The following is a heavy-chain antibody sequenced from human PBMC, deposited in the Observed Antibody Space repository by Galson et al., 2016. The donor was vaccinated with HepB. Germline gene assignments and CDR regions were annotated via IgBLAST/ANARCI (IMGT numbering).Heavy chain of an antibody. J-gene: IGHJ4*02. CDR1: GFPFRTYA. CDR3: GVQGDY. V-gene: IGHV3-15*01. D-gene: IGHD3-10*01. CDR2: IKSKTDGGTT. Sequence: SLRLSCAASGFPFRTYAMSWVRQAPGKGLEWVGRIKSKTDGGTTDYAAPVKGRFTISRDDSKTTLYLQMNSLRTEDTAVYYCGVQGDYWGQGSLVTVSS.